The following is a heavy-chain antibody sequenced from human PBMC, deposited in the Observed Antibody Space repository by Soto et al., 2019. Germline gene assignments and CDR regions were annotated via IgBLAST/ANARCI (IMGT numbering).Heavy chain of an antibody. J-gene: IGHJ4*02. CDR1: GFTFINYA. CDR2: INNNGGST. Sequence: GGSLRLSGAASGFTFINYAMIWVRQAPGKGLEWVSAINNNGGSTYYADSVKGRFTISRDNSKNTLHLQMNSLRAEDTAVYYCAKDSSGYYGVFDYWGQGTLVTVSS. CDR3: AKDSSGYYGVFDY. D-gene: IGHD3-22*01. V-gene: IGHV3-23*01.